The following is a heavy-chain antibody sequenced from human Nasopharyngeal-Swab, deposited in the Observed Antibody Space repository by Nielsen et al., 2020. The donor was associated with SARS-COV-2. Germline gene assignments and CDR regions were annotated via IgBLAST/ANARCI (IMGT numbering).Heavy chain of an antibody. CDR1: GFTFSSYS. CDR3: ARGCVLTGPSCYYYGMDV. V-gene: IGHV3-21*01. Sequence: GESLKISCAASGFTFSSYSMNWARQAPGKGLEWVSSISSSSSYIYYADSVKGRFTISRDNAKNSLYLQMNSLRAEETAVYYCARGCVLTGPSCYYYGMDVWGQGTTVTVSS. J-gene: IGHJ6*02. CDR2: ISSSSSYI. D-gene: IGHD3-9*01.